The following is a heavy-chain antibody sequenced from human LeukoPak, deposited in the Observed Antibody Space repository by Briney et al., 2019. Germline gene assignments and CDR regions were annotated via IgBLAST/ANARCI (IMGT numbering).Heavy chain of an antibody. D-gene: IGHD5-12*01. CDR1: GFTFSSYA. V-gene: IGHV3-23*01. CDR3: AKPPSGRTRGGFDY. Sequence: GGSLRLSRAASGFTFSSYAMSWVRQAPGKGLEWVSAVSGNGGNTYYTDSVKGRFTISRDNSKNTLYLQMNSLRAEDTAVYHCAKPPSGRTRGGFDYWGQGTLVTVSS. J-gene: IGHJ4*02. CDR2: VSGNGGNT.